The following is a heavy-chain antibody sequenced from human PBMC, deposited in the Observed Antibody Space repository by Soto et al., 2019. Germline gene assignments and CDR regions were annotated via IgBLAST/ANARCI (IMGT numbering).Heavy chain of an antibody. CDR3: AREQQLAFDN. J-gene: IGHJ4*02. V-gene: IGHV3-48*01. D-gene: IGHD6-13*01. CDR1: GFTFSSYS. Sequence: PGGSLRLSCAASGFTFSSYSFNWVRQAPGKELEWLSYIGSSSTTIYYADSVKGRFIISRDNAKNSLYLQMNSLRPEDTAVYYSAREQQLAFDNWGQGTRVTVSS. CDR2: IGSSSTTI.